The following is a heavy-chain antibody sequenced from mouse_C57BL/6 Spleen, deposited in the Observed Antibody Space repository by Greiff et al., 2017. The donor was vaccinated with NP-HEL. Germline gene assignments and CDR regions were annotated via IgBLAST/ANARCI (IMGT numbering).Heavy chain of an antibody. Sequence: VQLQQSGAELVKPGASVKMSCKASGYTFTSYWITWVKQRPGQGLEWIGDIYPGSGSTNYNEKFKSKATLTVDTSSSTAYMQLSSLTSEAAAVYYCARDYGSSYGYFDVWGTGTTVTVSS. J-gene: IGHJ1*03. CDR1: GYTFTSYW. CDR2: IYPGSGST. V-gene: IGHV1-55*01. D-gene: IGHD1-1*01. CDR3: ARDYGSSYGYFDV.